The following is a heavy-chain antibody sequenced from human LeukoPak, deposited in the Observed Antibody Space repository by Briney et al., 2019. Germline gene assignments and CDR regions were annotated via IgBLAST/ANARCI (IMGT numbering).Heavy chain of an antibody. J-gene: IGHJ4*02. D-gene: IGHD2-8*01. V-gene: IGHV4-61*02. CDR3: ASSIGV. Sequence: SETLSLTCTVSGGSISSGSYYCSWIRQPAGKGLEWIGRIYTSGSTNYSPSLKSRVTISVDTSKNQFSLKLCSVTAADTAVYYCASSIGVWGQGTLVTVSS. CDR2: IYTSGST. CDR1: GGSISSGSYY.